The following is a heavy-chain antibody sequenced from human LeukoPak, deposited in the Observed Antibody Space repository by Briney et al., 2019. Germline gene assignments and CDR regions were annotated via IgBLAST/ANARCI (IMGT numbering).Heavy chain of an antibody. CDR3: ARLGYSYGYAEDY. D-gene: IGHD5-18*01. Sequence: SETLSLTCTVSGGSISSNYYWGWIRQPPGRGLEWIVSFFYSGSTYYNPSLKSRVTISVDTSKNQFSLKLSSVTAADTAVYYCARLGYSYGYAEDYWGQGTLVTVSS. CDR1: GGSISSNYY. V-gene: IGHV4-39*01. J-gene: IGHJ4*02. CDR2: FFYSGST.